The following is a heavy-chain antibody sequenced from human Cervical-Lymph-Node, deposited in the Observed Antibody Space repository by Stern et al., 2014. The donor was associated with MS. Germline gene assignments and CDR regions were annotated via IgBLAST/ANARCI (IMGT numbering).Heavy chain of an antibody. CDR3: ARGPDHTSAYYYAY. J-gene: IGHJ4*02. Sequence: VQLVESGAEVKKPGSSVKVSCRASGGTFSNYAINWVRQAPGQGLEWVGGIIPIFGTPNYAQKFQGRVTISADESTTTAYMALSSLRSEDTAVYFCARGPDHTSAYYYAYWGQGTLVTVSS. CDR2: IIPIFGTP. CDR1: GGTFSNYA. D-gene: IGHD3-22*01. V-gene: IGHV1-69*01.